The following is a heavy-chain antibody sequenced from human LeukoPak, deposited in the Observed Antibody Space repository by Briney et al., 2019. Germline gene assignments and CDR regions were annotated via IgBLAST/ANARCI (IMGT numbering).Heavy chain of an antibody. D-gene: IGHD3-3*01. CDR1: GFTVSTNY. CDR3: ARERTTEYDFWSGYGASAFDI. J-gene: IGHJ3*02. Sequence: GGSLRLSCTASGFTVSTNYMSWIRQAPGKGLEWVSYISSSGSTIYYADSVKGRFTISRDNAKNSLYLQMNSLRAEDTAVYYCARERTTEYDFWSGYGASAFDIWGQGTMVTVSS. CDR2: ISSSGSTI. V-gene: IGHV3-11*04.